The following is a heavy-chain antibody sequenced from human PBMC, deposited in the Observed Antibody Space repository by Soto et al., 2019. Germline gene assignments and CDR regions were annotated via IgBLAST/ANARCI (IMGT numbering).Heavy chain of an antibody. Sequence: ESLKISCKGSGYSFTSYWISWVRQMPGKGLEWIGRIDPSDSYTNYSPSFQGHVTISADKSISTAYLQWSSLKASDTAMYYCASHPVAGLRYYGMDVWGQGTTVTVSS. V-gene: IGHV5-10-1*01. D-gene: IGHD4-17*01. CDR1: GYSFTSYW. CDR2: IDPSDSYT. CDR3: ASHPVAGLRYYGMDV. J-gene: IGHJ6*02.